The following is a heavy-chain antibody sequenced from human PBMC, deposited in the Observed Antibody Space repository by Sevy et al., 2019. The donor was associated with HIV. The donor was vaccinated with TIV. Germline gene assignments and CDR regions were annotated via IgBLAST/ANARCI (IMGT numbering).Heavy chain of an antibody. Sequence: SETLSLTCIVSSGSVSSGNNYWSWIRQPPGKGLEWIGYIYYSGNTKHDPSLKSRVTISIDTSKNQFSLNLTSVTAADTAVYYCARDPSEEGFSYGPFDSWGQGILVTVSS. V-gene: IGHV4-61*01. CDR3: ARDPSEEGFSYGPFDS. D-gene: IGHD5-18*01. CDR2: IYYSGNT. J-gene: IGHJ5*01. CDR1: SGSVSSGNNY.